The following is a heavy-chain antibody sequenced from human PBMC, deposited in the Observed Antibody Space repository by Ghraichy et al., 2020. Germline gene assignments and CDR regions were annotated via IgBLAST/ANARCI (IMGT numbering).Heavy chain of an antibody. Sequence: GGSLRLSCAASGFTFSSYGMHWVRQAPGKGLEWVAVISYDGSNKYYADSVKGRFTISRDNSKNTLYLQMNSLRAEDTAVYYCAKEAGYSTAFDIWGQGTMVTVSS. CDR2: ISYDGSNK. J-gene: IGHJ3*02. CDR1: GFTFSSYG. CDR3: AKEAGYSTAFDI. D-gene: IGHD6-13*01. V-gene: IGHV3-30*18.